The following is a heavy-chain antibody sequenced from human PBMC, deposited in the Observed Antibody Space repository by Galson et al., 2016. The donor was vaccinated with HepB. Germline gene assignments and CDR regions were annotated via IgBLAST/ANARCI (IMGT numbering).Heavy chain of an antibody. D-gene: IGHD2-2*01. J-gene: IGHJ4*02. CDR1: GYTFISYW. V-gene: IGHV5-51*01. CDR2: IYPGDSDT. Sequence: QSGAEVKKPGESLKISCEASGYTFISYWIGWVRQMPGKGLEWMGIIYPGDSDTRYSPSFQGQVSISADKSINTAYLQWSSLKASDTAMYYCARLLTPPHGLVVPAALGDWGQGTPVTVSS. CDR3: ARLLTPPHGLVVPAALGD.